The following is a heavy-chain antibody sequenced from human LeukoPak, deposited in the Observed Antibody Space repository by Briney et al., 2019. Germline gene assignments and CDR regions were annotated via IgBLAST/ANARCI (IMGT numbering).Heavy chain of an antibody. V-gene: IGHV3-23*01. J-gene: IGHJ4*02. CDR3: AKEPYVRAFWSGSSYSYYFDY. CDR2: ISGSGGST. D-gene: IGHD3-3*01. CDR1: GFTFSSYA. Sequence: PGGSLRLSCAASGFTFSSYAMSWVRQAPGKGLEWVSAISGSGGSTYYADSVKGRFTISRDNSKNTLHLQMNSLRAEDTAVYYCAKEPYVRAFWSGSSYSYYFDYWGQGTLVTVSS.